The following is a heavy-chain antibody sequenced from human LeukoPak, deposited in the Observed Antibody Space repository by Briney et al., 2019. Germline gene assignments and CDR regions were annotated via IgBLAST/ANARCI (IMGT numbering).Heavy chain of an antibody. CDR2: IYYTGST. CDR1: GGSISNYY. CDR3: ARFYNSGPARFDY. Sequence: SETLSHTCTVSGGSISNYYWSWIRQPPGKGLEWIGYIYYTGSTNYNPSLKSRVTISVDTSKNQFSLKLSSVTAADTAMYYCARFYNSGPARFDYWGQGTLVTVSS. V-gene: IGHV4-59*01. D-gene: IGHD1-1*01. J-gene: IGHJ4*02.